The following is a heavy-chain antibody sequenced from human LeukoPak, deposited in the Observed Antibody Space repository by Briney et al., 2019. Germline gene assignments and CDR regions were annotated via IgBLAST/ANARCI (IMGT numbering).Heavy chain of an antibody. D-gene: IGHD3-3*01. CDR3: ARLNDFLSGYCLPYYIDF. CDR2: IYYSGST. J-gene: IGHJ4*02. CDR1: GGSISSHY. Sequence: PSETLSLTCTVSGGSISSHYWSWIRQPPGKGLEWIGYIYYSGSTNYNPSLKSRVTISVDTSKNQFSLKLSSVTAADTAVYSCARLNDFLSGYCLPYYIDFWGQGTLVTVSS. V-gene: IGHV4-59*11.